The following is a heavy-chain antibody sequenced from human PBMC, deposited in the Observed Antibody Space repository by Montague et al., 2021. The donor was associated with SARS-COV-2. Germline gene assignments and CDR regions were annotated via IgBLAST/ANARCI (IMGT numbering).Heavy chain of an antibody. V-gene: IGHV3-74*01. CDR1: GFTFRSYW. D-gene: IGHD3-3*01. CDR2: INSDGSST. J-gene: IGHJ6*02. Sequence: SLRLSCAASGFTFRSYWVHWVRQAPGKGLVWVSRINSDGSSTGYADSVKGRFTISRDNAKNTLYLQMNSLRAEGTAVYYCARSIGDFWSGYEDYYSAMGVWGQGTTVTVSS. CDR3: ARSIGDFWSGYEDYYSAMGV.